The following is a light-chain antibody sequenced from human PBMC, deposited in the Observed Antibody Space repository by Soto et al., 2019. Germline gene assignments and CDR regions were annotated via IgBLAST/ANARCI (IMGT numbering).Light chain of an antibody. J-gene: IGKJ1*01. V-gene: IGKV3-15*01. CDR2: GAS. CDR3: QQYKNRPPWT. CDR1: QSVSSN. Sequence: ETVMTQSPATLSVSPGERATLSCRASQSVSSNLAWFQQKPGQAPRLLIYGASTRATGVPARFSGSGSGTELTLTISGLQSEDIAIYYCQQYKNRPPWTFGQGTKVEMK.